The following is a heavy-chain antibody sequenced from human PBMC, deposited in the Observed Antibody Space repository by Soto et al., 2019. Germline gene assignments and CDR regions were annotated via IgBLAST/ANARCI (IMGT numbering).Heavy chain of an antibody. Sequence: QITLRESGPTRVRPTQPLTLTCNFSGFSLSSSGVGVGWIRQSPGKAPEWLVVIYWDDDKRYSPSLKSRITITKDPSKPQVXLTMANMDPVDTGIYYCAHRALYSGSYWDGGYFDTWGQGTPVTVSP. CDR2: IYWDDDK. CDR1: GFSLSSSGVG. D-gene: IGHD1-26*01. CDR3: AHRALYSGSYWDGGYFDT. V-gene: IGHV2-5*02. J-gene: IGHJ4*02.